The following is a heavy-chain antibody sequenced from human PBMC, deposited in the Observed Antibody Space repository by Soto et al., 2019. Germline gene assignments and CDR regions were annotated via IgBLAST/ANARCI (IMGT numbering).Heavy chain of an antibody. V-gene: IGHV1-3*01. J-gene: IGHJ2*01. Sequence: KFQGRVTITRDTSASTAYMELSSLRSEDTAVYYCAREAQLWGFGDWYFDLWGRGTLVTVSS. CDR3: AREAQLWGFGDWYFDL. D-gene: IGHD2-21*01.